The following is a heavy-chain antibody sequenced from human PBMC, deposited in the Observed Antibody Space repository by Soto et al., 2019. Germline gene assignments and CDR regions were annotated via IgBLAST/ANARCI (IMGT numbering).Heavy chain of an antibody. CDR1: GGNFNSYS. J-gene: IGHJ4*02. CDR3: SRNAIAAAGTND. CDR2: IVPIFGTA. Sequence: QVQLVQSGTEVKKPGSSVKVSCKASGGNFNSYSINWVRQARGQGLEGMGGIVPIFGTANYAQKFQGRVTFTADTSTSAAYMELRSLPAEDTAVYYWSRNAIAAAGTNDWGQGTLVTVSS. D-gene: IGHD6-13*01. V-gene: IGHV1-69*06.